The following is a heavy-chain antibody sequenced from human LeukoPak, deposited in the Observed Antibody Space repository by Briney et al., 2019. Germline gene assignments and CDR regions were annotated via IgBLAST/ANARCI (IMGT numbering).Heavy chain of an antibody. CDR1: GGSFSGYY. J-gene: IGHJ4*02. V-gene: IGHV4-34*01. Sequence: SETLSLTCAVYGGSFSGYYWSWIRQPPGERLEWIGEINHSGSTNYNPSLKSRVTISVDTSKNQFSLKLSSGTAADTAVYYCARGGLRSRFDYWGQGTLVTVSS. CDR3: ARGGLRSRFDY. D-gene: IGHD4-17*01. CDR2: INHSGST.